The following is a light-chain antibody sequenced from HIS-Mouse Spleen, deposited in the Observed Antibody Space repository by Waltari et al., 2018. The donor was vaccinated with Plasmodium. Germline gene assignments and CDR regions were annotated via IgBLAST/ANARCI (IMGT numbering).Light chain of an antibody. J-gene: IGLJ2*01. Sequence: QSALTQPSSASGSPGQSVTISCTGTSSDVGGYNYVSWYQQHPGHAPNLMIYEVSKRPSWVPDRFSGSKSVNTAALTVSGLQAEDEADYYCSSYAGSNNLVFGGGTKLTVL. CDR1: SSDVGGYNY. V-gene: IGLV2-8*01. CDR3: SSYAGSNNLV. CDR2: EVS.